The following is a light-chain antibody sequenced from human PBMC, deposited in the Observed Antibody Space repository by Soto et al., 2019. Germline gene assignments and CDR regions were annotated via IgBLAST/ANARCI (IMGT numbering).Light chain of an antibody. J-gene: IGLJ2*01. CDR3: AAWDDSLNGVV. CDR1: SSNIGSNS. V-gene: IGLV1-44*01. CDR2: SSN. Sequence: QSVLTQPPSASGTPGQRVTISCSGSSSNIGSNSVNWYQQLPGTAPKLLMYSSNQRPSGVPDRFSCSKSGTSASLAISGIQSEDEADYYCAAWDDSLNGVVFGGGTKLTVL.